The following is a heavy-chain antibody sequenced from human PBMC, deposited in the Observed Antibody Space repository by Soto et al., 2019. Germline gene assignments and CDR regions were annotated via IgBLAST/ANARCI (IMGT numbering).Heavy chain of an antibody. J-gene: IGHJ4*02. D-gene: IGHD3-16*01. V-gene: IGHV1-3*01. CDR2: INAANGKT. CDR3: VNRGRVAGRFGF. Sequence: QDRLVQSGPEVQKPGASVKVSCTASGYTFINYAFHWVRQAPGQRLAWMGWINAANGKTEYAQRFQGRVAIVRDTANTGYMELRNLRSEDKDIYFCVNRGRVAGRFGFWCQGTLVTVSS. CDR1: GYTFINYA.